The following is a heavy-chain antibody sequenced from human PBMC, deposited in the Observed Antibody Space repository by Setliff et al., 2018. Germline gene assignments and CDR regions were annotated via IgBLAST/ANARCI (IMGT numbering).Heavy chain of an antibody. Sequence: GGSLRLSCAASGFSFNDYAMHWVRQTPGKGLEWVSGISWDGGNMDYADSVKGRFTISRDNAKNSLYLQMNSLRAEDTAGYYCARDKEWMVVPNYLDYWGQGTLVTVSS. D-gene: IGHD2-15*01. V-gene: IGHV3-9*01. CDR3: ARDKEWMVVPNYLDY. CDR2: ISWDGGNM. CDR1: GFSFNDYA. J-gene: IGHJ4*02.